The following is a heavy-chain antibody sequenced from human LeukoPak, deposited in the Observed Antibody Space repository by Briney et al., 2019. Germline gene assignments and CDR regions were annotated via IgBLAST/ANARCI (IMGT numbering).Heavy chain of an antibody. V-gene: IGHV4-38-2*02. D-gene: IGHD3-10*01. Sequence: PSETLSLTCTVSGYSISSGYYWGWIRQPPGKGLEWIGEINHSGSTNYNPSLKSRVTISVDTSKNQFSLKLSSVTAADTAVYYCARQRTVRGTNPHTLDYWGQGTLVTVSS. CDR1: GYSISSGYY. CDR2: INHSGST. CDR3: ARQRTVRGTNPHTLDY. J-gene: IGHJ4*02.